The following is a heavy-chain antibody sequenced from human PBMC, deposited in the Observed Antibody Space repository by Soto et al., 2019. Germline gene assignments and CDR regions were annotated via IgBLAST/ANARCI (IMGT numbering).Heavy chain of an antibody. Sequence: QVVLVQSGAEVKEPGSSVKVSCKLSGDTFTRYTISWVRQAPGDGLEWMGGSTPAFGTASYAQNFQGRVSLRADTSATTAYMKLSSLRSDDAALYYCAGRRFETYSESYPAPSLDVWGQGTTVTVSS. D-gene: IGHD5-12*01. J-gene: IGHJ6*02. CDR1: GDTFTRYT. CDR3: AGRRFETYSESYPAPSLDV. CDR2: STPAFGTA. V-gene: IGHV1-69*06.